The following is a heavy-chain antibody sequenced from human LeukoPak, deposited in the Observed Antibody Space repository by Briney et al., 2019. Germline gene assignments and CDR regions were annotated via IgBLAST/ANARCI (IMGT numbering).Heavy chain of an antibody. CDR1: GDSISSSSYF. Sequence: SETPSLTCTVSGDSISSSSYFWGWIRQPPGKGLEWIGSIYYSGNTYYNPSLKSRVTISVDTSKNQFSLKLSSVTAADTAVYYCAPARIVGATTHFDYWGQGTLVTVSS. CDR3: APARIVGATTHFDY. D-gene: IGHD1-26*01. J-gene: IGHJ4*02. CDR2: IYYSGNT. V-gene: IGHV4-39*05.